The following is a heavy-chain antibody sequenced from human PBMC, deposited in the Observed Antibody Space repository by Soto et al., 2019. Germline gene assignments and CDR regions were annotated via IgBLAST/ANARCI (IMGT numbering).Heavy chain of an antibody. CDR1: GDTFNFYT. CDR3: ATSYGSGYRAFDY. D-gene: IGHD3-10*01. Sequence: QVQLVQSGAEVRKPGSAVRVSCKASGDTFNFYTINWVRQAPGLGLEWMGRVNPILTMSNYARKVEGRVTITADKSTTTAYMELRXLRSDDTAIYXXATSYGSGYRAFDYWGQGAXVT. J-gene: IGHJ4*02. CDR2: VNPILTMS. V-gene: IGHV1-69*02.